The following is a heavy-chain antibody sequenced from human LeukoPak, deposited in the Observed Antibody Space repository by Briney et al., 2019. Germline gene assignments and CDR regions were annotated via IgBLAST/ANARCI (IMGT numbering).Heavy chain of an antibody. CDR3: ARGTYTRWTEYRHH. CDR2: LSYDENNK. J-gene: IGHJ1*01. Sequence: PGGSLRLSCAASGFTFSSYSFNWVRQARGKGREWVAVLSYDENNKYYADSVKGRFTISRDNSKNMVYLQMSSLRPEDTAVYYCARGTYTRWTEYRHHWGQSTLVTVSS. D-gene: IGHD2-2*01. V-gene: IGHV3-30*04. CDR1: GFTFSSYS.